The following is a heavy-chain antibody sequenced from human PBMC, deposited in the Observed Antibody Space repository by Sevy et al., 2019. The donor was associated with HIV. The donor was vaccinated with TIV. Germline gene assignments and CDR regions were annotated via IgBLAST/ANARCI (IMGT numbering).Heavy chain of an antibody. CDR2: ISDSGTST. CDR1: RFTFSSFA. V-gene: IGHV3-23*01. Sequence: GGSLRLSCAASRFTFSSFAMSWVRQAPGKGLEWVSVISDSGTSTYYSDSVKGRFTISRDNSKNTLYLQMNSLRAEDTAVYYCAKALYRVYFGMDVWGQGTTVTVSS. D-gene: IGHD5-12*01. J-gene: IGHJ6*02. CDR3: AKALYRVYFGMDV.